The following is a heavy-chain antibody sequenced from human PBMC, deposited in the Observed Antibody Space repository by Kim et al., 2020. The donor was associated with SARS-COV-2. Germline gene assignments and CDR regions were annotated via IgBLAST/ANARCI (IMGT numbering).Heavy chain of an antibody. D-gene: IGHD6-13*01. J-gene: IGHJ4*02. V-gene: IGHV3-30*03. Sequence: GGSLRLSCAASGFTFSSYGMHWVRQAPGKGLEWVAVISYDGSNKYYADSVKGRFTISRDNSKNTLYLQMNSLRAEDTAVYYCATGYIAAAGTDYWGQGTLVTVSS. CDR3: ATGYIAAAGTDY. CDR1: GFTFSSYG. CDR2: ISYDGSNK.